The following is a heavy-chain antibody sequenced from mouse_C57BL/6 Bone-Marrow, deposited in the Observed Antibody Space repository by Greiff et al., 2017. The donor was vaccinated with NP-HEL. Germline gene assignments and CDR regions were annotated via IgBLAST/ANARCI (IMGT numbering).Heavy chain of an antibody. V-gene: IGHV1-61*01. CDR2: IYPSDSET. Sequence: QVQLQQPGAELVRPGSSVKLSCKASGYTFTSYWMDWVKQRPGQGLEWIGNIYPSDSETHYNQKFKDKATLTVDKSSSTAYMQLSSLTSEDSAGYYCARKWGLHAVDYWGQGTSVTVSS. CDR3: ARKWGLHAVDY. J-gene: IGHJ4*01. D-gene: IGHD2-13*01. CDR1: GYTFTSYW.